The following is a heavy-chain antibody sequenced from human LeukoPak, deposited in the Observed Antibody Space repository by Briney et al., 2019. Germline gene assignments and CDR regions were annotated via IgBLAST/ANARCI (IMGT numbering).Heavy chain of an antibody. V-gene: IGHV3-74*01. D-gene: IGHD3-3*01. CDR2: INSDGSST. CDR1: GFTFSSYW. J-gene: IGHJ6*02. Sequence: RGSLRLSCAASGFTFSSYWMHWVRQAPGKGLVWVSRINSDGSSTSYADSVKGRFTISRDNAKNTLYLQMNGLRAEDTAVYYCARESKGGWSGYLRLYYYYGMDVWGQGTTVTVSS. CDR3: ARESKGGWSGYLRLYYYYGMDV.